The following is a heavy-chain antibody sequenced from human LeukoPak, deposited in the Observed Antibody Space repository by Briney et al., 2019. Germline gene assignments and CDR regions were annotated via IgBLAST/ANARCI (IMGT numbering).Heavy chain of an antibody. CDR1: GFTFSSYS. CDR3: AKGNYYDSSGYYYEDAFDI. V-gene: IGHV3-21*04. D-gene: IGHD3-22*01. Sequence: PGGSLRLSCAASGFTFSSYSMNWVRQAPGKGLEWVSSISSSSSYIYYADSVKGRFTISRDNSKNTLYLQMNSLRAEDTAVYYCAKGNYYDSSGYYYEDAFDIWGQGTMVTVSS. J-gene: IGHJ3*02. CDR2: ISSSSSYI.